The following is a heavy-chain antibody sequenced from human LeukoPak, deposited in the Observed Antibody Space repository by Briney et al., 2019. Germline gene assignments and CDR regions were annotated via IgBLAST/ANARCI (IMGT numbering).Heavy chain of an antibody. Sequence: SVKVSCKSSGGTFSSYAISWVRQAPGQGLEWMGGIIPIFGTANYAQKFRGRVTITTDESTSTAYMELSSLRSEDTAVYYCARDRKTSWMGSEGFGGNWFDPWGQGTLVTVSS. CDR1: GGTFSSYA. V-gene: IGHV1-69*05. CDR2: IIPIFGTA. D-gene: IGHD3-10*01. CDR3: ARDRKTSWMGSEGFGGNWFDP. J-gene: IGHJ5*02.